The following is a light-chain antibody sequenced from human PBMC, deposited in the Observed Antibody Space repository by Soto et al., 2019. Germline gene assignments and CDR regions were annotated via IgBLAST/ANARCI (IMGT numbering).Light chain of an antibody. Sequence: QSVLTQPPSVSGAPGQRVTISCTGSSSNIGAGYDVHWYQQLPGTAPQLLIYGNSNRPSGVPDRFSGSKSGTSASLAITWLHDEGEGDFYCQSYDRRRSGSPFGGGTKLTVL. V-gene: IGLV1-40*01. CDR3: QSYDRRRSGSP. J-gene: IGLJ2*01. CDR1: SSNIGAGYD. CDR2: GNS.